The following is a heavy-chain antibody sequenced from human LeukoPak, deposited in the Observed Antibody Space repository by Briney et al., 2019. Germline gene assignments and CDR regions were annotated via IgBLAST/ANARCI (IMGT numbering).Heavy chain of an antibody. V-gene: IGHV4-4*09. CDR2: IYTSGST. CDR3: ARVAADPSGYYYYYYMDV. CDR1: GGSISSYY. Sequence: SETLSLTCTVSGGSISSYYWSWIRQPPGKGLEWIGYIYTSGSTNYNPSLKSRVTISVDTSKNQFSLKLSSVTAADTAVYYCARVAADPSGYYYYYYMDVWGKGTTVTVSS. D-gene: IGHD5-12*01. J-gene: IGHJ6*03.